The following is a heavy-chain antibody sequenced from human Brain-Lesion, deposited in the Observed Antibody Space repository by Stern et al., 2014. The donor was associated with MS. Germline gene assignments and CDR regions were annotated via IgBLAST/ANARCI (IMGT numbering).Heavy chain of an antibody. Sequence: QLLQSGAEVKKPGASVKVSCKTSGYIFTGYYIHWVRQAPGQGLEWMAWINPNTGGTKYAQKFQGRVTMSRDTSISTAYVELSSLTSDDTAVYYCARDQRGITIFGVVTDYYYLGMDVWGQGTTVTVSS. CDR1: GYIFTGYY. CDR3: ARDQRGITIFGVVTDYYYLGMDV. D-gene: IGHD3-3*01. J-gene: IGHJ6*02. CDR2: INPNTGGT. V-gene: IGHV1-2*02.